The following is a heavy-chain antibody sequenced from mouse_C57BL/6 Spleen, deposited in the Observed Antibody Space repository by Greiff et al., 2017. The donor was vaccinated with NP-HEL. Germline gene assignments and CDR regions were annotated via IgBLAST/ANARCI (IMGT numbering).Heavy chain of an antibody. CDR3: APLTPLTY. Sequence: QVQLKESGPELVKPGASVKISCKASGYAFSSSWMNWVKQRPGKGLEWIGRIYPGDGDTNYNGKFKGKATLTADKSSSTAYMQLSSLTSEDSAVYFCAPLTPLTYWGQGTTLTVSS. J-gene: IGHJ2*01. CDR2: IYPGDGDT. CDR1: GYAFSSSW. V-gene: IGHV1-82*01. D-gene: IGHD1-3*01.